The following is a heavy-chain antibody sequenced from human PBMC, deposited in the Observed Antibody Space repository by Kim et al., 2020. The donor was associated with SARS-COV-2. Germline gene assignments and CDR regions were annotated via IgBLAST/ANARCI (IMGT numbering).Heavy chain of an antibody. D-gene: IGHD5-12*01. Sequence: GGSLRLSCAASGFTFSSYSMNWVRQAPGKGLEWVSSISSSSSYIYYADSVKGRFTISRDNAKNSLYLQMNSLRAEDTAVYYCARAGDVDIVATLLGFDPWGQGTLVTVSS. J-gene: IGHJ5*02. V-gene: IGHV3-21*01. CDR3: ARAGDVDIVATLLGFDP. CDR2: ISSSSSYI. CDR1: GFTFSSYS.